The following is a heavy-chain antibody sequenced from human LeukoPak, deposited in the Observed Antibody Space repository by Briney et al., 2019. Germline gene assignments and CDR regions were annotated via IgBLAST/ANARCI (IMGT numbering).Heavy chain of an antibody. V-gene: IGHV3-21*01. CDR1: GFTFSSYS. CDR3: ARAGFDGYNWD. CDR2: ISSSSSSYI. Sequence: TGGSLRLSCAASGFTFSSYSMNWVRQTPGKGLEWVSSISSSSSSYIYYADSVKGRFTISRDNAKNSLYLQMNSLRAEDTAVYYCARAGFDGYNWDWGQGTLVTVSS. D-gene: IGHD5-24*01. J-gene: IGHJ4*02.